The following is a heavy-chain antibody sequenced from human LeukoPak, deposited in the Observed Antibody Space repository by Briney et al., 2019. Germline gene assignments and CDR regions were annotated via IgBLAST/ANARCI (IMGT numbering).Heavy chain of an antibody. CDR3: ARAPLEWFLYPSLFDY. Sequence: ASVKVSCKASGYTFTGYYMHWVRQAPGQGLEWMGWINPNSGGTNYAQKFQGRVTMTRDTSISTAYMELSRLRSDDTAVYYCARAPLEWFLYPSLFDYWGQGTLVTVSS. CDR1: GYTFTGYY. CDR2: INPNSGGT. J-gene: IGHJ4*02. V-gene: IGHV1-2*02. D-gene: IGHD3-3*01.